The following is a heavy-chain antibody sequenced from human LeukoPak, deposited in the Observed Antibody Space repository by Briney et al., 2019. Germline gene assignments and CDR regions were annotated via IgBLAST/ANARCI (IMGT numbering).Heavy chain of an antibody. V-gene: IGHV4-61*01. J-gene: IGHJ6*04. CDR3: ARGMNRGSGSYYYYGMDV. CDR2: IYYSGST. D-gene: IGHD3-10*01. Sequence: PSETLSLTCTVSGGSVSSGSYYWSWIRQPPGKGLEWIGYIYYSGSTNYNPSLKSRVTISVDTSKSQFSLKLSSVTAADTAVYYCARGMNRGSGSYYYYGMDVWGKGTTVTVSS. CDR1: GGSVSSGSYY.